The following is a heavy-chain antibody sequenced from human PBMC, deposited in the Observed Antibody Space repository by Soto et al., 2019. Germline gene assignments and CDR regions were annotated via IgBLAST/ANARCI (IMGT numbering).Heavy chain of an antibody. V-gene: IGHV3-64*01. J-gene: IGHJ4*02. CDR1: GFTLSSYD. CDR2: IISNGGTT. CDR3: VRRVSGNYDY. Sequence: EVQLAESGGGMVQPGGSLRLSWVASGFTLSSYDMNWVRQAPGKGLEYVSSIISNGGTTYYGNSVKGRFTISRDNSKNTLYLQMGSLRAEDMAVYYCVRRVSGNYDYWGQGTLVTVSS. D-gene: IGHD1-7*01.